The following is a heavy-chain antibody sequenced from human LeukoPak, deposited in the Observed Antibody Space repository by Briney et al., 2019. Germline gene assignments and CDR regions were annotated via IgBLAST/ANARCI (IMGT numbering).Heavy chain of an antibody. CDR1: GGSFSGYY. CDR3: ARAQGGGWYAAFDI. Sequence: PSETLSLTCAVYGGSFSGYYWSWIRQPPGKGLEWIGEINHSGSTNYNPSLKSRVTISVDTSKNQFSLKLSSVTAADTAVYYCARAQGGGWYAAFDIWGQGTMVTVSS. CDR2: INHSGST. J-gene: IGHJ3*02. D-gene: IGHD6-19*01. V-gene: IGHV4-34*01.